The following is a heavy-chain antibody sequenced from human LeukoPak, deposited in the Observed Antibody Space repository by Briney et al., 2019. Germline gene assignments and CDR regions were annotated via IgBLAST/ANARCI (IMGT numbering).Heavy chain of an antibody. CDR1: GFTFSSYW. CDR3: ARLLSSYYDILTGYCGPFGY. V-gene: IGHV3-7*01. CDR2: IKQDGSEK. J-gene: IGHJ4*02. D-gene: IGHD3-9*01. Sequence: GGSLRLSCAASGFTFSSYWMSWVRQAPGKGLEWVANIKQDGSEKYYVDSVKGRFTISRDNAKNSLYLQMNSLRAEDTAVYYCARLLSSYYDILTGYCGPFGYWGQGTLVTVSS.